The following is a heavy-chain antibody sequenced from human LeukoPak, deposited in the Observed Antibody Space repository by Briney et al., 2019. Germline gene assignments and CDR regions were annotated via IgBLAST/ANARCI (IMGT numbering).Heavy chain of an antibody. CDR2: INTNTGNP. D-gene: IGHD2-15*01. J-gene: IGHJ4*02. V-gene: IGHV7-4-1*02. Sequence: ASVKVSCKASGYTFTSYAMNWVRQAPGQGLEWMGWINTNTGNPTYAQGLTGRFVFSLDTSVSTAYLQISSLKAEDTAVYYCARGKGVVAPYYFDYWGQGTLVTVSS. CDR1: GYTFTSYA. CDR3: ARGKGVVAPYYFDY.